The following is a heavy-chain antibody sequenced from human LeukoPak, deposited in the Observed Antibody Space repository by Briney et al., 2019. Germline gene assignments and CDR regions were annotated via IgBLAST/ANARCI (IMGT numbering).Heavy chain of an antibody. CDR2: IKQDGSEK. Sequence: GGSLRLSCAASGFTFSSYWMSWVRQAPGKGLEWVANIKQDGSEKYYVDSVKGRFTISRDNSKNTLFLQMNSLSAEDTAIYYCARYCTGGSCFFQYGMDVWGKGTTVTVSS. J-gene: IGHJ6*04. V-gene: IGHV3-7*03. CDR1: GFTFSSYW. D-gene: IGHD2-15*01. CDR3: ARYCTGGSCFFQYGMDV.